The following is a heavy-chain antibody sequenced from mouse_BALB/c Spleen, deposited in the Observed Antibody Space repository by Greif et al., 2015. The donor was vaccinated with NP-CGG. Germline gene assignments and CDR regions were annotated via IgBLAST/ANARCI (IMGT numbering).Heavy chain of an antibody. CDR3: ARGIYDGLLTY. CDR2: ILPGSGST. Sequence: QVQLQQSGAELMKPGASVKISCKATGYTFSSYWIEWVKQRPGHGLEWIGEILPGSGSTNYNEKFKGKATFTADTSSNTAYMQLSSLTSEDSAVYYCARGIYDGLLTYWGQGTLVTFSA. V-gene: IGHV1-9*01. CDR1: GYTFSSYW. J-gene: IGHJ3*01. D-gene: IGHD2-3*01.